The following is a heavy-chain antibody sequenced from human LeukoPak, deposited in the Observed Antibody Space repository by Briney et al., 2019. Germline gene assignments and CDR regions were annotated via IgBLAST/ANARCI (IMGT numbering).Heavy chain of an antibody. Sequence: SVKVSCKASGGTFSSYAISWVRQAPGQGLEWMGGIIPIFGTANYAQKFQGRVTITADKSTSTAYMELSSLRSEDTAVYYCASPTVYDSSGYYPIGALDYWGQGTLVTVSS. CDR1: GGTFSSYA. D-gene: IGHD3-22*01. V-gene: IGHV1-69*06. CDR3: ASPTVYDSSGYYPIGALDY. J-gene: IGHJ4*02. CDR2: IIPIFGTA.